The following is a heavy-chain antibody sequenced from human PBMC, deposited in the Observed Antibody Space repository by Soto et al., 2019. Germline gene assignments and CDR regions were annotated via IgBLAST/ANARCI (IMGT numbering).Heavy chain of an antibody. CDR3: ARDLAYCSGGSCYSVYADYYGMDV. J-gene: IGHJ6*02. D-gene: IGHD2-15*01. Sequence: GASVKVSCKASGGTFSSYAISWVRQAPGQGLEWMGGIIPIFGTANYAQKFQGRVTITADKSTSTAYMELSSLRSEDTAVYYCARDLAYCSGGSCYSVYADYYGMDVWGQGTTVTVSS. CDR2: IIPIFGTA. CDR1: GGTFSSYA. V-gene: IGHV1-69*06.